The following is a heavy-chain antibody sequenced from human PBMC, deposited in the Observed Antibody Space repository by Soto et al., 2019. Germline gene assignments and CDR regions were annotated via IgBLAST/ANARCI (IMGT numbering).Heavy chain of an antibody. CDR2: MNPNSGNT. CDR1: GYTFTSYD. Sequence: GASVKVSCKASGYTFTSYDINWVRQATGQGLEWMGWMNPNSGNTGYAQKFQGRVTMTRNTSISTAYMELSSLRSEDTAVYYCARPLKETYGDYVLDGWFDPWGQGTLVTVSS. V-gene: IGHV1-8*01. J-gene: IGHJ5*02. CDR3: ARPLKETYGDYVLDGWFDP. D-gene: IGHD4-17*01.